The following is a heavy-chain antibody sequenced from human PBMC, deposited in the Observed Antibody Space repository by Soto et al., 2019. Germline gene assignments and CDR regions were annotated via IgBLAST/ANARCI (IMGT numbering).Heavy chain of an antibody. CDR3: AAEAHRGYCSGGSCYRGV. CDR2: IVVGSGNT. Sequence: QMQLVQSGPEVKKPGTSVKVSCKASGFTFTSSAMQWVRQARGQRLEWIGWIVVGSGNTNYAQKFQERVTITRDMXTXTVXMELSSLRSEDTAVYYWAAEAHRGYCSGGSCYRGVWGQGTLVTVSS. J-gene: IGHJ4*02. D-gene: IGHD2-15*01. CDR1: GFTFTSSA. V-gene: IGHV1-58*02.